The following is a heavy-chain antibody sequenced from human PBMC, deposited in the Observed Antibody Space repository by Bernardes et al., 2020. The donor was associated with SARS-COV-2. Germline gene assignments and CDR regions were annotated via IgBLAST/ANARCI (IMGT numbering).Heavy chain of an antibody. CDR1: GYTFTSYD. D-gene: IGHD6-19*01. V-gene: IGHV1-2*02. CDR3: ASVTYSSGSDFDY. CDR2: ISPSGDT. J-gene: IGHJ4*02. Sequence: ASVKVSCKASGYTFTSYDINWVRQATGQGLEWMGWISPSGDTNHAQKFQGRVTMTRDTSISTAYMELSRLISDDTAVYFCASVTYSSGSDFDYWGQGTLVTVSS.